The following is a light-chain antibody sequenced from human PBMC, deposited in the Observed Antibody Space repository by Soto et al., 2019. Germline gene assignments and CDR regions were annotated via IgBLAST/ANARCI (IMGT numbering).Light chain of an antibody. CDR3: SSYTSSSTPHVV. CDR1: SSDVGGYNY. CDR2: EVS. J-gene: IGLJ2*01. Sequence: QSALTQPASLSGSPGQSITISCTGTSSDVGGYNYVSWYQQHPGKAPKLMIYEVSNRPSGVSNRFSGSKSGNTASLTISGLQAEDEADYYCSSYTSSSTPHVVFGGGTKVTVL. V-gene: IGLV2-14*01.